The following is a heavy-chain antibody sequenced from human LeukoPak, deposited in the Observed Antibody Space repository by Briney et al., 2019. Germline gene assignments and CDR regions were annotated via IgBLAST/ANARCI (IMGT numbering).Heavy chain of an antibody. D-gene: IGHD1-26*01. CDR1: GYTFTSYG. CDR3: ASMYSGSYDWFDP. J-gene: IGHJ5*02. Sequence: ASVKVSCKASGYTFTSYGISWVRQAPGQGLEWMGWISAYNGNTNYAQKLQGRVTMTTDRSTSTAYMELRNLRSDDTAVYYCASMYSGSYDWFDPWGQGTLVTVSS. CDR2: ISAYNGNT. V-gene: IGHV1-18*01.